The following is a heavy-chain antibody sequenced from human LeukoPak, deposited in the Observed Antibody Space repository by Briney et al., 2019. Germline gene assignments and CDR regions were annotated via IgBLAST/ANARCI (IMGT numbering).Heavy chain of an antibody. J-gene: IGHJ4*02. V-gene: IGHV3-48*02. CDR1: GFTFSAYS. CDR3: ARGANSSSPDY. CDR2: INPSSSAI. D-gene: IGHD6-13*01. Sequence: RGSLRLSCAASGFTFSAYSMNWVRQAPGKRLEWVSYINPSSSAIYYADSVKGRFTVSRDNAKNSLYLQMSSLRDEDTAVYYCARGANSSSPDYWGQGPLVTVSS.